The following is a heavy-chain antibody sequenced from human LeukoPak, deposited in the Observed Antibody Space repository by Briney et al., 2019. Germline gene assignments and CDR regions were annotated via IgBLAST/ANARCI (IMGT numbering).Heavy chain of an antibody. CDR1: GGTFSSYA. CDR2: IIPIFGTA. J-gene: IGHJ4*02. D-gene: IGHD3-16*02. Sequence: GASVKVSCKASGGTFSSYAISWVRQAPGQGLEWMGGIIPIFGTANYAQKFQGRVTITTDESTSTAYMELSSLRSEDTAVYYCARGFDYVWGSYLDYWGQGTLVTVSS. CDR3: ARGFDYVWGSYLDY. V-gene: IGHV1-69*05.